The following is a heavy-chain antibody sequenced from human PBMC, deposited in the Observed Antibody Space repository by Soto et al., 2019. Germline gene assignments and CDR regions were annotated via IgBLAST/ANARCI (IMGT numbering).Heavy chain of an antibody. V-gene: IGHV1-69*05. CDR1: GGTFSSYA. Sequence: SVKVSFKASGGTFSSYAISWVRQAPGQRLEWMGGIIPIFGTAKYAQKILGRVTMITDTSTNTAYVELRGLRSGDTAVYYCARVILYAYYYYGMDVWGQGSTVTVSS. D-gene: IGHD3-16*01. CDR2: IIPIFGTA. J-gene: IGHJ6*01. CDR3: ARVILYAYYYYGMDV.